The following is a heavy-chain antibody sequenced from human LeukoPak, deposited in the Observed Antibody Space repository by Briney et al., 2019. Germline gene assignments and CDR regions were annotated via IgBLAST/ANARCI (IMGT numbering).Heavy chain of an antibody. CDR3: ARTWFGEFTDAFDI. D-gene: IGHD3-10*01. CDR2: IYYSGST. J-gene: IGHJ3*02. V-gene: IGHV4-59*01. Sequence: SETLPLTCTVSGGSISSYYWSWIRQPPGKGLEWIGYIYYSGSTNYNPSLKSRVTISVDTSKNQFSLKLSSVTAADTAVYYCARTWFGEFTDAFDIWGQGTMVTVSS. CDR1: GGSISSYY.